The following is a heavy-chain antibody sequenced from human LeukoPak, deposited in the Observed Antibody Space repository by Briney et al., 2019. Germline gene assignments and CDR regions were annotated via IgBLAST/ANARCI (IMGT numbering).Heavy chain of an antibody. CDR3: ARGGRRREPWDY. V-gene: IGHV1-69*04. CDR2: IIPILGIA. Sequence: SVKVSCKASGGTFSSYAISWVRQAPGQGLEWMGRIIPILGIANYAQKFQGRVTITTDESTSTAYMELSSLRSEDTAVYYCARGGRRREPWDYWGQGTLVTVSS. CDR1: GGTFSSYA. J-gene: IGHJ4*02. D-gene: IGHD1-26*01.